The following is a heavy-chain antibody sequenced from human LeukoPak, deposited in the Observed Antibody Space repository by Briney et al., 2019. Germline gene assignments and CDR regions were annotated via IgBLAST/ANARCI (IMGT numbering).Heavy chain of an antibody. CDR1: GFTYSSYA. J-gene: IGHJ4*02. CDR3: AKDEQQLDYYFDY. V-gene: IGHV3-23*01. CDR2: ISGSGSST. Sequence: GGSLRLSCAASGFTYSSYAMSWVRQAPGKGLEWVSAISGSGSSTYSADSVKGRFTISRDNSKNTLYLQMNSLRAEDTAVYYCAKDEQQLDYYFDYWGQGTLVTVSS. D-gene: IGHD6-13*01.